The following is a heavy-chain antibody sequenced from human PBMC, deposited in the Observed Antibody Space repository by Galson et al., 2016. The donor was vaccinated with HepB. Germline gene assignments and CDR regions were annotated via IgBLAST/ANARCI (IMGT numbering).Heavy chain of an antibody. CDR3: ARRSVGANADDFDI. CDR1: GFSFRSYW. Sequence: SLRLSCAASGFSFRSYWMHWVRQAPGKGLVWVSLINTDGSSTNYADSVKGRFTIYRDNAKNTLYLRMNSLRAEDTAVYYCARRSVGANADDFDIWGQGTMVTVSS. J-gene: IGHJ3*02. D-gene: IGHD1-26*01. V-gene: IGHV3-74*01. CDR2: INTDGSST.